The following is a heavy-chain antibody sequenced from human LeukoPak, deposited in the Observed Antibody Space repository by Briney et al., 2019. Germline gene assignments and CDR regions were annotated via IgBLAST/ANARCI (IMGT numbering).Heavy chain of an antibody. D-gene: IGHD1-26*01. J-gene: IGHJ3*01. Sequence: GGSLRLSRAASGFTLSDYYIDWVREAPGKGLEWVGRSRNKANGYTREFGACVKGRFSISRDDSKDSVYLHMNSLKTEDTAVYYCASSPASGVNVFDVRGQGTMVTGSS. CDR1: GFTLSDYY. CDR2: SRNKANGYTR. CDR3: ASSPASGVNVFDV. V-gene: IGHV3-72*01.